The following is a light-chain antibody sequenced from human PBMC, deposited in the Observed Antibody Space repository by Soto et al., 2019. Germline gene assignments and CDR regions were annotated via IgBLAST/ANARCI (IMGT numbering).Light chain of an antibody. V-gene: IGKV1-13*02. CDR1: QDSRGA. Sequence: AIQVTQSASFLSASVGDRVTITCRASQDSRGALAWYQQKPGKAPKLLIYDVSTLESGVPSRFSGRGSGAEFILSISSLQPEDFGTYYCQQFNSYPLTFGHGTRLEIK. CDR3: QQFNSYPLT. CDR2: DVS. J-gene: IGKJ5*01.